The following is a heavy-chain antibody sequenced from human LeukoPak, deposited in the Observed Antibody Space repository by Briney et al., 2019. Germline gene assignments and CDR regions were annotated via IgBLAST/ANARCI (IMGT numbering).Heavy chain of an antibody. D-gene: IGHD2-2*02. Sequence: ASVKVSCKASGYTFTGYYMHWVRQAPGQGLEWMGWISAYNGNTNYAQKLQGRVTMTTDTSTSTAYMELRSLRSDDTAVYYCARGDQLLYVWLSFDPWGQGTLVTVSS. J-gene: IGHJ5*02. V-gene: IGHV1-18*04. CDR2: ISAYNGNT. CDR1: GYTFTGYY. CDR3: ARGDQLLYVWLSFDP.